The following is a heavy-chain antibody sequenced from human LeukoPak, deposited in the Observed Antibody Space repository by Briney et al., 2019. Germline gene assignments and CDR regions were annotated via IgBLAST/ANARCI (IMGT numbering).Heavy chain of an antibody. V-gene: IGHV3-64*01. D-gene: IGHD6-13*01. CDR3: ARLGIAAADYGGDY. J-gene: IGHJ4*02. CDR1: GFTFSSYA. CDR2: ISSNGGST. Sequence: PGGSLRLSFAASGFTFSSYAMHWVRQAPGKGLEYVSAISSNGGSTYYANSVKGRFTISRDNSKNTLYLQMGSLRAEDMAVYYCARLGIAAADYGGDYWGQGTLVTVSS.